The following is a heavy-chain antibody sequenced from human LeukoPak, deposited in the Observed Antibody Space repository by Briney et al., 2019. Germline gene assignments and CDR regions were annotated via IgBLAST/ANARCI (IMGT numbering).Heavy chain of an antibody. CDR2: IRSGGENT. CDR3: AILSWDGRGSFY. V-gene: IGHV3-23*01. Sequence: GGSLRLSCAASGFTFSTYSMSWVRQAPGKGLEWVSAIRSGGENTYYADSVRGRFTIPRDNSRGTLSLQMNSLSAEDTAVYFCAILSWDGRGSFYWGQGTLVTVSS. CDR1: GFTFSTYS. D-gene: IGHD2/OR15-2a*01. J-gene: IGHJ4*02.